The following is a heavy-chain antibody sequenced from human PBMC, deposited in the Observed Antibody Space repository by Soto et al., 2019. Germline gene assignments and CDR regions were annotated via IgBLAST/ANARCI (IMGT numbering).Heavy chain of an antibody. V-gene: IGHV4-59*01. J-gene: IGHJ6*02. CDR3: ARDTRTGTGPYYYYGMDV. D-gene: IGHD1-7*01. CDR2: IYYSGST. Sequence: PSETLSLTCTVSGGSISSYYWSWIRQPPGKGLEWIGYIYYSGSTNYNPSLKSRATISVDTSKNQFSLKLSSVTAADTAVYYCARDTRTGTGPYYYYGMDVWGQGTTVTVSS. CDR1: GGSISSYY.